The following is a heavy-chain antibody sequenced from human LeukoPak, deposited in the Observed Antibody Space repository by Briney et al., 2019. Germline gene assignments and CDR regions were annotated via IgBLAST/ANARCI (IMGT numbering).Heavy chain of an antibody. Sequence: GGSLRLSCAASGFTFSSYAMTWVRQALGKGLEYVSAISSNGGSTYYADSVKGRFTISRDNSKNTLYLQMSSLRAEDTAVYYCVKDGAAAGTLFLFGYWGQGTLVTVSS. CDR2: ISSNGGST. D-gene: IGHD6-13*01. J-gene: IGHJ4*02. V-gene: IGHV3-64D*09. CDR1: GFTFSSYA. CDR3: VKDGAAAGTLFLFGY.